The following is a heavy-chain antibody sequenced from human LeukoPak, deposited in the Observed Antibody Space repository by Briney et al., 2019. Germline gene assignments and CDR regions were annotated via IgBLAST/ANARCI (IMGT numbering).Heavy chain of an antibody. J-gene: IGHJ3*02. CDR2: IRSKAYGGTT. V-gene: IGHV3-49*03. D-gene: IGHD3-22*01. CDR1: GFTFGDYA. Sequence: GRSLRLSCTASGFTFGDYAMSWFRQAPRKGLEWVGFIRSKAYGGTTEYAASVKGRFTISRDDSKSIAYLQMNSLKTEDTAVYYCTREKRITMIVVVITDAFDIWGQGTMVTVSS. CDR3: TREKRITMIVVVITDAFDI.